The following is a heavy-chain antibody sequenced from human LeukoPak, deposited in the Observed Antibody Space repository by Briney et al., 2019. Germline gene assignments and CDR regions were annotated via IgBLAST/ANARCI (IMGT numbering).Heavy chain of an antibody. CDR3: ARVLVRRVITSLGY. Sequence: AASVKVSCRASGYTFTSYAMHWVRQAPGQRLEWMGWINAGNGNTKYSQKFQGRVTITRDTSASTAYMELSSLRSEDTAVYYCARVLVRRVITSLGYWGQGTLVTVSS. V-gene: IGHV1-3*01. D-gene: IGHD3-10*01. CDR1: GYTFTSYA. J-gene: IGHJ4*02. CDR2: INAGNGNT.